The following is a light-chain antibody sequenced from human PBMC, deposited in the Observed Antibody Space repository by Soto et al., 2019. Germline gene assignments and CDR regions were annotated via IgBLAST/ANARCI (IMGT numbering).Light chain of an antibody. V-gene: IGKV3-11*01. CDR3: QQRSIWPWA. CDR2: DTS. Sequence: EIVLTQSPATLSLSPGERATLSCRASQSVASFLAWYQHKPGQAPRLLIYDTSNRATGIPARFSGSGSGTDFPPSISSLEPEDFAVYSCQQRSIWPWAFGQGTKVEIK. J-gene: IGKJ1*01. CDR1: QSVASF.